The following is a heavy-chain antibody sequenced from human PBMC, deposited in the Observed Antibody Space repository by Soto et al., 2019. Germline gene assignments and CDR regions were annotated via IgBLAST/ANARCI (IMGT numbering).Heavy chain of an antibody. V-gene: IGHV4-39*01. J-gene: IGHJ4*02. D-gene: IGHD2-21*02. Sequence: AETLSLTCTVSGGSISSRSYYWVCIRQCPGKGLEWIGSIYYSGSTYYNPSLKSRVAMSVDTSKNQFSLKLRSVSAADTAVYYCARQRTSVVTQAYFDDWGQGSLVTVSS. CDR2: IYYSGST. CDR1: GGSISSRSYY. CDR3: ARQRTSVVTQAYFDD.